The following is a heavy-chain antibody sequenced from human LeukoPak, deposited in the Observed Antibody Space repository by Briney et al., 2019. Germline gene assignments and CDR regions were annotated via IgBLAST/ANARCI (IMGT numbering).Heavy chain of an antibody. CDR2: ISSSSSTI. V-gene: IGHV3-48*02. CDR3: ARGIYGSGTYYPYNY. J-gene: IGHJ4*02. D-gene: IGHD3-10*01. CDR1: GFTFSRYE. Sequence: PGGSLRLSCAASGFTFSRYEMNWVRQAPGKGLEWVSYISSSSSTIFYADSVKGRFTISRDNANNSLYLQMNSLRDEDTAVYYCARGIYGSGTYYPYNYWGQGTLVTVSS.